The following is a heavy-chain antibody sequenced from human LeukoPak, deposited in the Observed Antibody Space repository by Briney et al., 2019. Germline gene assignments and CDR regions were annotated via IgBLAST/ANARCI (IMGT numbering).Heavy chain of an antibody. V-gene: IGHV4-59*08. J-gene: IGHJ6*02. Sequence: SETLSLTCTVSGGPISSYYWSWIRQPPGKGLEWIGYIYYSRSTNYNPSLKSRVTISVDTSKNQFSLKLSSVTAADTAVYYCARHIWHYYYYGMDVWGQGTTVTVSS. CDR2: IYYSRST. CDR1: GGPISSYY. D-gene: IGHD5-24*01. CDR3: ARHIWHYYYYGMDV.